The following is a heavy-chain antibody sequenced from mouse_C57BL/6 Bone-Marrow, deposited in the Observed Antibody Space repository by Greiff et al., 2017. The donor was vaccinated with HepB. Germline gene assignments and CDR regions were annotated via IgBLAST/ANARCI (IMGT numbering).Heavy chain of an antibody. CDR2: IDPETGGA. D-gene: IGHD2-3*01. CDR1: GYTFTDYE. V-gene: IGHV1-15*01. CDR3: TRSDDGYYRYWFAY. Sequence: VQLQQSGAELVRPGASVTLSCKASGYTFTDYEMHWVKQTPVHGLEWIGAIDPETGGAAYNQKFKGKAILTAAKSSSTAYMELRSLTSEDSAVYYCTRSDDGYYRYWFAYWGQGTLVTVSA. J-gene: IGHJ3*01.